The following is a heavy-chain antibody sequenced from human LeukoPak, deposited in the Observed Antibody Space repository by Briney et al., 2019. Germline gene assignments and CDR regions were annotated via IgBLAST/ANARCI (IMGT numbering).Heavy chain of an antibody. Sequence: SETLSPTCTVSGGSISSSSYYWGWIRQPPGKGLEWIGSIYYSGSTYYNPSLKSRVTISVDTSKNQFSLKLSSVTAADTAVYYCARVKGSSWYYYYYYMDVWGKGTTVTVSS. D-gene: IGHD6-13*01. CDR1: GGSISSSSYY. V-gene: IGHV4-39*07. J-gene: IGHJ6*03. CDR2: IYYSGST. CDR3: ARVKGSSWYYYYYYMDV.